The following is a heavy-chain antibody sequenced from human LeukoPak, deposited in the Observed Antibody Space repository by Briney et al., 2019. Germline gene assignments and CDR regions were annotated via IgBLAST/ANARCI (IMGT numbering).Heavy chain of an antibody. Sequence: ASVKVSCKASGYTFNSYGISWVRQAPGQGLEWMGWISAYNGNTNYAQKLQGRVTMTTDTSTSTAYMELRSLRSDDTAVYYCARSKSGAAGPDNWFDPWGQGTLVTVSS. V-gene: IGHV1-18*01. CDR1: GYTFNSYG. CDR2: ISAYNGNT. CDR3: ARSKSGAAGPDNWFDP. D-gene: IGHD6-13*01. J-gene: IGHJ5*02.